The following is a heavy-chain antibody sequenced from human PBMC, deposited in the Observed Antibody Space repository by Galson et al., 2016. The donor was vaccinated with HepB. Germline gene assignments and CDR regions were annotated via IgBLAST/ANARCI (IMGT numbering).Heavy chain of an antibody. CDR1: GFTFSRSG. V-gene: IGHV3-48*02. CDR2: TSSSVSTI. D-gene: IGHD3-10*01. Sequence: SLRLSCAGSGFTFSRSGLNWVRQAPGKGLQWVSYTSSSVSTIYYADSVMGRFTISRDNAKNSVYLQMHSLRDEDTAVYYCARELVRSSFDLWGQGTMVTVSS. J-gene: IGHJ3*01. CDR3: ARELVRSSFDL.